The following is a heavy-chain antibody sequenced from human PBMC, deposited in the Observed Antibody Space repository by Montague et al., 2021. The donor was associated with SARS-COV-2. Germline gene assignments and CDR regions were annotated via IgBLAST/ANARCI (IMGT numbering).Heavy chain of an antibody. D-gene: IGHD7-27*01. CDR1: GYSLTELP. V-gene: IGHV1-24*01. CDR2: VDPEDGKT. CDR3: ATSADWGSTGRFDF. Sequence: SVKVSFKVSGYSLTELPMHWVRQAPGKGLEWMGGVDPEDGKTIYAQNFQGRLTIAEDTSADTAYMELSSLRSDDTAVYYCATSADWGSTGRFDFWGQGTLVTVYS. J-gene: IGHJ4*02.